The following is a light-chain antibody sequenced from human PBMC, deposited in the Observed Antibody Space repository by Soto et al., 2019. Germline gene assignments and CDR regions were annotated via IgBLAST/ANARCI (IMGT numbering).Light chain of an antibody. CDR1: SSDFGGYNY. V-gene: IGLV2-14*01. J-gene: IGLJ3*02. CDR2: DVR. CDR3: SSYTTTTPWV. Sequence: QSALTQPASVSGSPGQAITISCTGSSSDFGGYNYISWYQQHPGKAPKVMIYDVRSRPSGVSDRFSGSKSGNTASLTISGLQAEDEADYYCSSYTTTTPWVFGGGTKLTV.